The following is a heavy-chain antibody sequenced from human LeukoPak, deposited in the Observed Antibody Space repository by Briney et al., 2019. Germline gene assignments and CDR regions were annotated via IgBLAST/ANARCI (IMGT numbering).Heavy chain of an antibody. J-gene: IGHJ4*02. CDR3: ARERYDFWSGYYPSYFDY. V-gene: IGHV5-51*01. CDR1: GYNFTSYW. D-gene: IGHD3-3*01. CDR2: IYPGDSDT. Sequence: NRGESLKISCKGSGYNFTSYWIGWVRPMPGKGLEWMGIIYPGDSDTRYSPSFQGQVTISADKSISTAYLQWSSLKASDTAMYYCARERYDFWSGYYPSYFDYWGQGTLVTVSS.